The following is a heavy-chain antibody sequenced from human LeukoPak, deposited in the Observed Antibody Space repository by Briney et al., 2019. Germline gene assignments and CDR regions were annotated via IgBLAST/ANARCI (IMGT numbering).Heavy chain of an antibody. V-gene: IGHV1-69*05. CDR3: ARGRTRSSTSCLGY. D-gene: IGHD2-2*01. CDR1: GGSFSSEA. Sequence: SVKVSCKAFGGSFSSEAISWVRQAPGQGLEWMGGIIPIFGTANYAQKFQGRVTITTDESTSTAYMEVSSLRSEDTAVYYCARGRTRSSTSCLGYWGQGTLVTVSS. J-gene: IGHJ4*02. CDR2: IIPIFGTA.